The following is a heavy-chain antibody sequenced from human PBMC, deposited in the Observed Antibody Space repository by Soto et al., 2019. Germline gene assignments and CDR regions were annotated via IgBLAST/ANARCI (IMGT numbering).Heavy chain of an antibody. D-gene: IGHD2-8*01. CDR1: GLIFSNYK. Sequence: GGSLRLSCAASGLIFSNYKMHWVRQAPGKGLEWVSRINTDGSITDYAGSVKGRFTVSRDNAKNTMFLQMNSLTADDTAVYYCARDTNGLHYWGQGTLVTVSS. V-gene: IGHV3-74*01. J-gene: IGHJ4*02. CDR2: INTDGSIT. CDR3: ARDTNGLHY.